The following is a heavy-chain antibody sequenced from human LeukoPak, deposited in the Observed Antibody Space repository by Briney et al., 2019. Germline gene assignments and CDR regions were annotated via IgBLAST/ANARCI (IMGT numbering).Heavy chain of an antibody. CDR1: GYTFSDYY. V-gene: IGHV3-11*04. CDR2: ISSSGSTI. CDR3: ARDSQQLGRYYYYYMDV. D-gene: IGHD6-13*01. Sequence: GGSLRLSCAASGYTFSDYYMSWIRQAPGKGLEWVSYISSSGSTIYYADSVKGRFTISRDNAKNSLYLQMNSLRAEDTAVYYCARDSQQLGRYYYYYMDVWGKGTTVTVSS. J-gene: IGHJ6*03.